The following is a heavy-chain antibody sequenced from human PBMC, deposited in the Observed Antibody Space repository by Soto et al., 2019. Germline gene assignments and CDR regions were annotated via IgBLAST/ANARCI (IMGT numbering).Heavy chain of an antibody. Sequence: GGSLRLSCAASGFTFSSYGMHWVRQAPGMGLEWVAVISYDGSNKYYADSVKGRFTISRDNSKNTLYLQMNSLRAEDTAVYYCAKSLCGGDCPPPENWFDPWGQGTLVTVSS. CDR1: GFTFSSYG. CDR2: ISYDGSNK. CDR3: AKSLCGGDCPPPENWFDP. V-gene: IGHV3-30*18. J-gene: IGHJ5*02. D-gene: IGHD2-21*01.